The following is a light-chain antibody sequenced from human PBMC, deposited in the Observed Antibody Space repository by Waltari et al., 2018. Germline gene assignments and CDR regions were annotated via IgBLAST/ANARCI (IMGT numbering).Light chain of an antibody. V-gene: IGLV7-46*01. Sequence: QAVLTQEPSVTVSPGGTVTLTCGSSTGAVTSGHYHYWFQQKPGQAPRPLISDTSNKHSGTPARFSGSLLGGKAVLTRSGAHLDDEADYYCMLSYSGSGVFGGGTKLTVL. CDR3: MLSYSGSGV. CDR1: TGAVTSGHY. CDR2: DTS. J-gene: IGLJ3*02.